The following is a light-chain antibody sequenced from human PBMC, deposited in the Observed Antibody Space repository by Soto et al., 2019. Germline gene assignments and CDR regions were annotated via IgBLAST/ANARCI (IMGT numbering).Light chain of an antibody. CDR3: ISYRSGSTLV. Sequence: QSALTQPASVSGSPGKSISISCTGTSSDVGGYNYVSWYQQHPGKAPKLIIYEVTNRPPGVSNRFSGSKSGNTASLTISGLQAEDEADYYCISYRSGSTLVFGGGTKVTVL. J-gene: IGLJ3*02. CDR2: EVT. V-gene: IGLV2-14*01. CDR1: SSDVGGYNY.